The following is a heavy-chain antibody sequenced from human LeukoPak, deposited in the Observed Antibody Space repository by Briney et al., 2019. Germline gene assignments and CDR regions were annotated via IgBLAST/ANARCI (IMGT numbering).Heavy chain of an antibody. V-gene: IGHV3-23*01. J-gene: IGHJ4*02. D-gene: IGHD4-17*01. CDR1: GFPFSSYA. CDR2: ISGSGGST. CDR3: AEDDPDYGDYGGLVDY. Sequence: PGGSLSLSCAASGFPFSSYAMSWVRQAPGKGLEWVSAISGSGGSTYYADSVKGRFTISRDNSKNTLYLQMNSLRAEDTAVYYCAEDDPDYGDYGGLVDYWGQGTLVTVSS.